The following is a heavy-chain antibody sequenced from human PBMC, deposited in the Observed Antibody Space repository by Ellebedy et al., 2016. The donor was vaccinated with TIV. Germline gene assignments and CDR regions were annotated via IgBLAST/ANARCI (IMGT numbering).Heavy chain of an antibody. CDR3: ARDRVHYAHFDY. CDR2: ISFDGGNQ. CDR1: RIAFTLYG. J-gene: IGHJ4*02. D-gene: IGHD4-17*01. V-gene: IGHV3-30*03. Sequence: GGSLRLSXVASRIAFTLYGMHWVRQAPGRGLEWVAVISFDGGNQYYADSVQGRFTISRDNSKNTLYLQMNSLRAEDTAVYYCARDRVHYAHFDYWGQGTLVTVSS.